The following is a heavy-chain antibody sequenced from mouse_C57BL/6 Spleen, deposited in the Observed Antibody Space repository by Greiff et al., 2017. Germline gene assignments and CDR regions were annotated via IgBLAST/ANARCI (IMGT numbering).Heavy chain of an antibody. D-gene: IGHD2-3*01. J-gene: IGHJ1*03. CDR3: TREGWYGYFDV. V-gene: IGHV5-9-1*02. CDR1: GFTFSSYA. Sequence: EVKLVESGAGLVKPGGSLKLSCAASGFTFSSYAMSWVRQTPEKRLEWVAYISSGGDYIYYDDTVKGRFTISGGNARNTLYLKMSSLKSEDTAMYYCTREGWYGYFDVWGTGTTVTVSS. CDR2: ISSGGDYI.